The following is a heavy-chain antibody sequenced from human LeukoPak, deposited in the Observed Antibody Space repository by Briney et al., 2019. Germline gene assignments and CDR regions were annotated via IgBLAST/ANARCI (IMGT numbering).Heavy chain of an antibody. CDR2: IWYDGSNK. D-gene: IGHD4-17*01. J-gene: IGHJ4*02. V-gene: IGHV3-33*01. Sequence: GRSLRLSCAASGFTFSSYGMYWVRQASGKGLEWVAVIWYDGSNKYYADSVKGRFTISRDNSKNTLYLQMNSLRAEDTAVYYCARDTVSYGIDYWGQGTLVTVSS. CDR1: GFTFSSYG. CDR3: ARDTVSYGIDY.